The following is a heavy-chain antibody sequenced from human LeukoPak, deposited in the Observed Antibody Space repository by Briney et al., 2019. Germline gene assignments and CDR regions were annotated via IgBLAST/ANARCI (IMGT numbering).Heavy chain of an antibody. V-gene: IGHV3-21*01. J-gene: IGHJ4*02. CDR2: VSSSGAYI. CDR3: ARGVGNYRYYFDS. D-gene: IGHD3-22*01. CDR1: GFTFSSYA. Sequence: PGGSLRLSCAASGFTFSSYAMNWIRQAPGKGLEWVASVSSSGAYIYYADLMEGRFTTSRDNAKNSLILQMNGLRAEDTAVYYCARGVGNYRYYFDSWGQGTLVTVSS.